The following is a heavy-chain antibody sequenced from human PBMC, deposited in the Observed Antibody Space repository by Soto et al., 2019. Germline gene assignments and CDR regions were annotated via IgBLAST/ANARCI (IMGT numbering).Heavy chain of an antibody. Sequence: PGGSLRLSCAASGFMFDNYAMIWVRQAPGKGLEWVATVRGNSHGAYYADSVRGRFIISRDNCKNTMSLLMTSLSADDTAISYCGKGKSENGVDWLDPWGQGTLVTVSS. D-gene: IGHD2-8*01. V-gene: IGHV3-23*01. CDR3: GKGKSENGVDWLDP. CDR1: GFMFDNYA. J-gene: IGHJ5*02. CDR2: VRGNSHGA.